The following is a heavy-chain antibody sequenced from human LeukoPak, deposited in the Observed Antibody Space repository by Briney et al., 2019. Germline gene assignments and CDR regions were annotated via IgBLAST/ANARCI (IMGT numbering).Heavy chain of an antibody. V-gene: IGHV4-4*07. CDR3: ARTYYDILTGYSYDAFDI. D-gene: IGHD3-9*01. CDR2: IYTSGST. CDR1: GGSISSYY. Sequence: PSETLSLTCTVSGGSISSYYWSWIRQPAGKGLEWIGRIYTSGSTNYNPTLKGRVTMSVDTSKNQFSLKLSSVTAADTAVYYCARTYYDILTGYSYDAFDIWGQGTMVTVSS. J-gene: IGHJ3*02.